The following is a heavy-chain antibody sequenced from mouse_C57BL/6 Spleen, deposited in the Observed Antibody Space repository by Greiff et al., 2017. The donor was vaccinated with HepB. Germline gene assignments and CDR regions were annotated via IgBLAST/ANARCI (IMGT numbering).Heavy chain of an antibody. Sequence: QVQLKESGPGLVAPSQSLSITCTVSGFSLTSYAISWVRQPPGKGLEWLGVIWTGGGTNYNSALKSRQSTSKDNTKSKVILKMNSLQTDDTARYYCARNLYGNYVEDYAMDYWGQGTSVTVSS. CDR3: ARNLYGNYVEDYAMDY. D-gene: IGHD2-1*01. CDR2: IWTGGGT. V-gene: IGHV2-9-1*01. J-gene: IGHJ4*01. CDR1: GFSLTSYA.